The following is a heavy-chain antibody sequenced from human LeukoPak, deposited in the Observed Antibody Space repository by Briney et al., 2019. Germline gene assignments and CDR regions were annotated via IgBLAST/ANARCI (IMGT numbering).Heavy chain of an antibody. V-gene: IGHV4-34*01. J-gene: IGHJ4*02. Sequence: PSETLSLTCAVYGGSFSGYYWSWIRQPPGKGLEWIGEINHSGSTNYNPSLKSRVTISVDTSKNQFSLKLSSVTAADTAVYYCARGIDPSNYDYVWGSYRYTLYYFDYWGQGTLVTVSS. CDR3: ARGIDPSNYDYVWGSYRYTLYYFDY. CDR2: INHSGST. CDR1: GGSFSGYY. D-gene: IGHD3-16*02.